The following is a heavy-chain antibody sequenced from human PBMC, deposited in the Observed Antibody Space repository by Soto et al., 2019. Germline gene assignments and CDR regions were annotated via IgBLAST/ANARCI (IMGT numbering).Heavy chain of an antibody. Sequence: GGSLRLSCAASGFTVSSSYMSWVRQAPGKGLEWVSLIHSGGSTDYADSVRGRFTISRDNSKNTLYLQMNNLRAEDTAVYYCARAGMVANFYYYYGMDVWGQGTTVTVSS. J-gene: IGHJ6*02. D-gene: IGHD5-12*01. CDR3: ARAGMVANFYYYYGMDV. CDR2: IHSGGST. CDR1: GFTVSSSY. V-gene: IGHV3-53*01.